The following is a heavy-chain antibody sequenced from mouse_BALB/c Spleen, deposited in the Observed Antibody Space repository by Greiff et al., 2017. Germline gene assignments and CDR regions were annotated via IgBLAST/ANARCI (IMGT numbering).Heavy chain of an antibody. J-gene: IGHJ1*01. D-gene: IGHD1-1*01. V-gene: IGHV1-7*01. CDR3: ARSGYYGYWYFDV. CDR2: INPSTGYT. CDR1: GYTFTSYW. Sequence: QVQLKESGAELAKPGASVKMSCKASGYTFTSYWMHWVKQRPGQGLEWIGYINPSTGYTEYNQKFKDKATLTADKSSSTAYMQLSSLTSEDSAVYYCARSGYYGYWYFDVWGAGTTVTVSS.